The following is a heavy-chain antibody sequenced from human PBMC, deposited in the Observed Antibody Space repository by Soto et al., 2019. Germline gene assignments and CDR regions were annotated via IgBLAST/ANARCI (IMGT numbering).Heavy chain of an antibody. Sequence: QVQLVQSGAEVKKPGSSVKVSCKAPGGTFSSYAISWVRQAPGQGLEWMGGIIPIFGTAKYAQKVQGRGTITADESTSTGYMELSSLRSEDTAVYYCARSQGGSSSLDIYYYYYYGMDVWGQGTRVTVSS. V-gene: IGHV1-69*01. CDR1: GGTFSSYA. J-gene: IGHJ6*02. CDR3: ARSQGGSSSLDIYYYYYYGMDV. D-gene: IGHD2-15*01. CDR2: IIPIFGTA.